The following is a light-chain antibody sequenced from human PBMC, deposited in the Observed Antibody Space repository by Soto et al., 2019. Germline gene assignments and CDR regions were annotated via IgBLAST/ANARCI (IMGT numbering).Light chain of an antibody. CDR2: GVN. J-gene: IGLJ2*01. V-gene: IGLV2-8*01. Sequence: QSALTQPPSASGSPGQPVTISCTGTSSDVGAYNYVSWYEQHPGKAPKLLIYGVNKRPSGVPDRFSGSKSGNTASLTVSGLQAEDEADYYCSSYAGSNNLIFGGGTQLTVL. CDR1: SSDVGAYNY. CDR3: SSYAGSNNLI.